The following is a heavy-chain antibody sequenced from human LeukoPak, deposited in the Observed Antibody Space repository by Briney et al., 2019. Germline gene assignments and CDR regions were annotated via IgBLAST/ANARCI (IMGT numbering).Heavy chain of an antibody. Sequence: PSETLSLTCAASGYSISSGYYWGWIRQPPGKGLEWIGSIYHSGSTYYNPSLKSRVTISVDTSKNQFSLKLSSVTAADTAVYYCARDEPGSSSPFDYWGQGTLVTVSS. CDR2: IYHSGST. J-gene: IGHJ4*02. CDR3: ARDEPGSSSPFDY. V-gene: IGHV4-38-2*02. CDR1: GYSISSGYY. D-gene: IGHD6-6*01.